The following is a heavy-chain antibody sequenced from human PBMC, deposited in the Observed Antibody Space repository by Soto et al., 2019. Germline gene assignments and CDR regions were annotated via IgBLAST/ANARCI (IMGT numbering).Heavy chain of an antibody. CDR2: IYYSGST. V-gene: IGHV4-59*08. Sequence: SETLSLTCTVSGGSISSYYWSWIRQPPGKGLEWIGYIYYSGSTNYNPSLKSRVTISVDTSKNQFSLKLSSVTAADTAVYYCARRYGDCSAYSGLGTLATLS. CDR3: ARRYGDCSAY. CDR1: GGSISSYY. J-gene: IGHJ4*02. D-gene: IGHD4-17*01.